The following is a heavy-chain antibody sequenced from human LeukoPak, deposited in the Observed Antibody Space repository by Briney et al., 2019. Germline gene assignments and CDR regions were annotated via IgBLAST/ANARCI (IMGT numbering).Heavy chain of an antibody. D-gene: IGHD2-15*01. J-gene: IGHJ6*03. Sequence: ASVKVSCKASGYTFTSYGISWVRQAPGQGLEWMGWISAYNGNTNYAQKLQGRVTMTTDTSTSTAYMELRSLRSDDTAVYYCARGYCSGGSCYRHYYYMDVWGKGTTVTISS. CDR2: ISAYNGNT. CDR1: GYTFTSYG. CDR3: ARGYCSGGSCYRHYYYMDV. V-gene: IGHV1-18*01.